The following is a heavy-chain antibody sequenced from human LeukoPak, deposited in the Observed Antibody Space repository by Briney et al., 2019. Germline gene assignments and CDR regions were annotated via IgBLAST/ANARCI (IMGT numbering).Heavy chain of an antibody. D-gene: IGHD2-2*01. CDR1: GYSFTSYW. V-gene: IGHV5-10-1*01. CDR3: ARQGDCSSTSCSWYFDY. Sequence: GESLKISCKGSGYSFTSYWISWVRQMPGEGLEWMGRIDPSDSYTNYSPSFQGHVTISADKSISTAYLQWSSLKASDTAMYYCARQGDCSSTSCSWYFDYWGQGTLVTVSS. CDR2: IDPSDSYT. J-gene: IGHJ4*02.